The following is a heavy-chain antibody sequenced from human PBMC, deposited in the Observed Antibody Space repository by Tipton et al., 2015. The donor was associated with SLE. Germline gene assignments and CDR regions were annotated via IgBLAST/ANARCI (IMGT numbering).Heavy chain of an antibody. V-gene: IGHV4-34*01. D-gene: IGHD3-3*01. CDR1: GFTFSSYS. Sequence: LRLSCAASGFTFSSYSMNWIRQPPGKGLEWIGEINHSGSTNYNPSLKSRVTISVDTSKNQFSLKLSSVTAADTAVYYCARSQAIFGVVIGGYNWFDPWGQGTLVTVSS. CDR2: INHSGST. J-gene: IGHJ5*02. CDR3: ARSQAIFGVVIGGYNWFDP.